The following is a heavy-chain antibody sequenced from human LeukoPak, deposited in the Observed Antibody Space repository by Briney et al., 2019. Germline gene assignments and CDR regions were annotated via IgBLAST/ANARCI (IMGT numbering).Heavy chain of an antibody. CDR3: ARNSSLTTVKGGWFDP. CDR2: IYHSGYA. D-gene: IGHD4-11*01. Sequence: SETLSLTCAVSGYSINSGYSWGWIRQRPGKGLELIGNIYHSGYAYYNPSLKSRVTISMDTSKNQFFLKLNSVTAADTAVYYCARNSSLTTVKGGWFDPWGQGTLVTVSS. V-gene: IGHV4-38-2*01. CDR1: GYSINSGYS. J-gene: IGHJ5*02.